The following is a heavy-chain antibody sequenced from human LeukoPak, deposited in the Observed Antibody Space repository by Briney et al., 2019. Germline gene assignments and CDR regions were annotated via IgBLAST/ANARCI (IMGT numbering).Heavy chain of an antibody. CDR3: ARQGYYYDSSGYDYYYYGMDV. CDR2: TYYSGST. V-gene: IGHV4-59*08. CDR1: GGSISSYY. J-gene: IGHJ6*02. D-gene: IGHD3-22*01. Sequence: PSETLSLTYTVSGGSISSYYWSWIRQPPGKGLEWIGYTYYSGSTNYNPSLKSRVAISVDTSKNQFSLKLSSVTAADTAVYYCARQGYYYDSSGYDYYYYGMDVWGQGTTVTVS.